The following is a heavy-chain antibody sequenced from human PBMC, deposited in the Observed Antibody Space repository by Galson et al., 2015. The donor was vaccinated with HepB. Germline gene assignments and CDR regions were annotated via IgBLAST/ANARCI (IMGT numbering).Heavy chain of an antibody. Sequence: TLSLTCTVSGGSISSYYWSWIRQPPGKGLEWIGYIYYSGSTNYNPSFKSRVTISVDTSKKQFSVKLTSVTAADTAVYFCARGLSSGYYSGFNYYGMDVWGQGTAVTVSS. J-gene: IGHJ6*02. D-gene: IGHD3-22*01. CDR1: GGSISSYY. CDR2: IYYSGST. CDR3: ARGLSSGYYSGFNYYGMDV. V-gene: IGHV4-59*01.